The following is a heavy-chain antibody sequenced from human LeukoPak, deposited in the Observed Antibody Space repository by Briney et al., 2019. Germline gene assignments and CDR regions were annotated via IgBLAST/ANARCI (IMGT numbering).Heavy chain of an antibody. V-gene: IGHV3-21*01. CDR1: GFTFSSYS. J-gene: IGHJ6*02. Sequence: GGSLRLSCAASGFTFSSYSMNWVRQAPGKGLEWVSSISSSSSYIYYADSVKGRFTISRDNAKNSLYLQMNSLRAEDTAVYYCARDLPGSYYHYYYGMDVWGQGTTVTVSS. CDR3: ARDLPGSYYHYYYGMDV. CDR2: ISSSSSYI. D-gene: IGHD1-26*01.